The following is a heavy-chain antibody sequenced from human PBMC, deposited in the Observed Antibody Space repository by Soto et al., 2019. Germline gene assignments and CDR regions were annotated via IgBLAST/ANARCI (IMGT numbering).Heavy chain of an antibody. J-gene: IGHJ6*02. CDR3: ARDPGDFWSGFQYYGLDV. Sequence: SETLSLTCTVSGGSIRSYYWSWIRQPPGKGLEWIGYIYYSGTTNYNPSLKSRVTISIDTSKNQFSLKLSFVTAADTAVYYCARDPGDFWSGFQYYGLDVWGQGTTVTVSS. V-gene: IGHV4-59*01. CDR1: GGSIRSYY. CDR2: IYYSGTT. D-gene: IGHD3-3*01.